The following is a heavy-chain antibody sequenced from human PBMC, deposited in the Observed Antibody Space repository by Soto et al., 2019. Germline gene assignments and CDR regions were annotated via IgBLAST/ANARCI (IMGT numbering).Heavy chain of an antibody. J-gene: IGHJ6*02. CDR3: ARLYYYDSSGDVSYSMDV. CDR2: ISAYNGNT. V-gene: IGHV1-18*01. CDR1: GYTLTSHG. Sequence: ASVKVSCKASGYTLTSHGISWLRQAPGQGLEWMGWISAYNGNTNYAQKLQGRVTMTTDTATSTVYLELRSLRSDFTAVYYSARLYYYDSSGDVSYSMDVWG. D-gene: IGHD3-22*01.